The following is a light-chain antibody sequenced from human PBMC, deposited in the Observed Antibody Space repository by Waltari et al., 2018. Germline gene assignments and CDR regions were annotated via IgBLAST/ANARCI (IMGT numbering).Light chain of an antibody. V-gene: IGLV1-47*01. J-gene: IGLJ3*02. CDR3: AAWDDSLSGWV. CDR1: SSNTGSNY. Sequence: QSVLTQPPSASGTPGQRVTISCSGSSSNTGSNYVYWYQQLPGTAPKLLIYMNNQRPSGVPDRFSGSKSGTSASLAISGLRSEVEADYYCAAWDDSLSGWVFGGGTKLTVL. CDR2: MNN.